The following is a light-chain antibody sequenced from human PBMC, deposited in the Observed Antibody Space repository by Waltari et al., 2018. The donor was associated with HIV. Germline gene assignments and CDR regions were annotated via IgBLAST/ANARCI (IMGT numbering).Light chain of an antibody. V-gene: IGKV1-12*02. CDR2: TAS. CDR1: PGVSPW. Sequence: DIRMTQSPSSVPASVGDRVTINCRASPGVSPWLAWYQQKPGQVPRLLVHTASTLQSGVPSRFSGSGSGTDFTLTINGLQPEDYATYYCQQTRFSPFTFGPGTTVETK. CDR3: QQTRFSPFT. J-gene: IGKJ3*01.